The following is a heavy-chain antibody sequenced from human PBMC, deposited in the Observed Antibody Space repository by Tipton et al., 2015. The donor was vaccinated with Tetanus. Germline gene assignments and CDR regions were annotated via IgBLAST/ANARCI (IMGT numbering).Heavy chain of an antibody. D-gene: IGHD5-24*01. Sequence: LSLTCTVSGGSFSLYYWNWVRQSPGKGLEWIGEISHSGSSNYSPSLKSRVTISVDTSKNQFSLRLRSVAAADTAVYYCARGGRDAYNNPLGAFDVWGRGTTVTVSS. CDR3: ARGGRDAYNNPLGAFDV. CDR1: GGSFSLYY. J-gene: IGHJ3*01. V-gene: IGHV4-34*01. CDR2: ISHSGSS.